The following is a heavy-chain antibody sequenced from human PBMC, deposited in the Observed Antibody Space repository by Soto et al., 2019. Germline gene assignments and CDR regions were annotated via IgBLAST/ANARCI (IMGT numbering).Heavy chain of an antibody. J-gene: IGHJ4*02. CDR3: ARDLRKFYYFDA. Sequence: GGSLRLSCAASGLTFNTQAMHWVRQAPGKGLEWVAVISYDGSKIYYADSVKGRFTISRDNSKNTLYLQMNSLRAEDTAVYYCARDLRKFYYFDAWGQGTQVTVSS. CDR2: ISYDGSKI. D-gene: IGHD4-17*01. V-gene: IGHV3-30-3*01. CDR1: GLTFNTQA.